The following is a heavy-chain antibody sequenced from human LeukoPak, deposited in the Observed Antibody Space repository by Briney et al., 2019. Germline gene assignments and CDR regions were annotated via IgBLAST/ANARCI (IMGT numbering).Heavy chain of an antibody. CDR1: EFTVDGNH. Sequence: GGSLRLSCAVSEFTVDGNHMSWVRQAPGKGLEWVSVIYNDGRTYYADSVRDRFTISRDNSKNTLDLQLSRLRVEDTAVYYCASFSGNSLTRMWGQGAMVIVSS. J-gene: IGHJ3*01. CDR3: ASFSGNSLTRM. D-gene: IGHD1-26*01. CDR2: IYNDGRT. V-gene: IGHV3-66*01.